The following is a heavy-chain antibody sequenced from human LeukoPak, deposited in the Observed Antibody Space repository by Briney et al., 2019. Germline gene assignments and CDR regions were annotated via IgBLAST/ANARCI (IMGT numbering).Heavy chain of an antibody. V-gene: IGHV3-7*01. Sequence: ETLSLTCTVSGGSISSSTYYWGWIRQPPGKGLEWVANIEQDGSEKYYVDSVKGRFTISRDNAKNSLYLQMNSLRAEDTAVYHCARFGSVAGSPVAFDIWGQGTMVTVSS. J-gene: IGHJ3*02. D-gene: IGHD6-19*01. CDR3: ARFGSVAGSPVAFDI. CDR2: IEQDGSEK. CDR1: GGSISSSTYY.